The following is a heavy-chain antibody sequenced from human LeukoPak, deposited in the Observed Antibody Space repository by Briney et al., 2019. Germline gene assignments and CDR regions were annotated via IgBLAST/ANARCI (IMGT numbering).Heavy chain of an antibody. D-gene: IGHD5-12*01. CDR3: ARGRPREGGYDEWFDY. CDR2: ISSSGSTI. Sequence: GGSLRLSCAASGFTFSSYEMNWVRQAPGKGLEWVSYISSSGSTIYYADSVKGRFTISRDNAKNSLYLQMNSLRAEDTAVYYCARGRPREGGYDEWFDYWGQGTLVTVSS. J-gene: IGHJ4*02. V-gene: IGHV3-48*03. CDR1: GFTFSSYE.